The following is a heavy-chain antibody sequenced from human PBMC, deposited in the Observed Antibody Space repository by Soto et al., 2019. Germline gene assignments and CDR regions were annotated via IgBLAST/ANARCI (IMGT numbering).Heavy chain of an antibody. Sequence: SETLCLTCTVSGGSISSSSYYGGWIRQPPGKGLEWIGSMYYSGSTFCNPSLKSRVTISVDTSKNQLSLKLSSVTASDTAVYYCARHPYSAPYIVVVATAIVLDAFDIWGQGTMVTVSS. CDR2: MYYSGST. J-gene: IGHJ3*02. CDR3: ARHPYSAPYIVVVATAIVLDAFDI. D-gene: IGHD2-2*01. CDR1: GGSISSSSYY. V-gene: IGHV4-39*01.